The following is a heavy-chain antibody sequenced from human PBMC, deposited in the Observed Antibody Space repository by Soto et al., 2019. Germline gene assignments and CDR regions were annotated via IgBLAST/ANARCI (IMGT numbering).Heavy chain of an antibody. Sequence: KPSETLSLTCTVSGGSVSSGSYYWSWIRQPPGKGLEWIGYIYYSGSTNYNPSLKSRVTISVDTSKNQFSLKLSSVTAADTAVYYCARVNLHDYGGNWFDPWGQGTLVTVSS. CDR3: ARVNLHDYGGNWFDP. CDR2: IYYSGST. D-gene: IGHD4-17*01. CDR1: GGSVSSGSYY. J-gene: IGHJ5*02. V-gene: IGHV4-61*01.